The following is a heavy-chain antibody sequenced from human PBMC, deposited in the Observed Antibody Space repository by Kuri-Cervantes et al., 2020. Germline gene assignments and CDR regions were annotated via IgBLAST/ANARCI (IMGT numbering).Heavy chain of an antibody. D-gene: IGHD5-24*01. CDR2: IKQDGSEK. V-gene: IGHV3-7*01. CDR3: VRCDGGRYFDP. CDR1: GFTFSNYW. J-gene: IGHJ5*02. Sequence: GGSLRLSCAASGFTFSNYWMSWVRQAPGKGLEWVANIKQDGSEKYYVDSVRGRFTVSRDNANNSLYLQRSSLRVEDTAVYYCVRCDGGRYFDPWGQGTLVTVSS.